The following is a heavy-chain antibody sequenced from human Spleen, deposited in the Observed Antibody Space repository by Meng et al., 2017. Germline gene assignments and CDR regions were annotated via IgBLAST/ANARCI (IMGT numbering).Heavy chain of an antibody. V-gene: IGHV5-51*01. CDR2: IYPGDSDV. Sequence: KVSCKASGYNFPNYWIAWVRQMPGKGLELMGIIYPGDSDVVYSSSFQGQVTISADKSITTAYLQWSTLKPSDTAMYYCARLVVVAATTHDAFDIWGQGTMVTVSS. CDR3: ARLVVVAATTHDAFDI. CDR1: GYNFPNYW. D-gene: IGHD2-15*01. J-gene: IGHJ3*02.